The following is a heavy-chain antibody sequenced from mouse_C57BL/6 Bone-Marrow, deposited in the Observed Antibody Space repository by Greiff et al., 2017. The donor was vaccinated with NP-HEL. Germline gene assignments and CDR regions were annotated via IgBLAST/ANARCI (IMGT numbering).Heavy chain of an antibody. D-gene: IGHD1-1*01. CDR1: GFTFSDYG. CDR3: ARDYYGFAY. V-gene: IGHV5-17*01. CDR2: ISSGSSTI. J-gene: IGHJ3*01. Sequence: EVKLVESGGGLVKPGGSLKLSCAASGFTFSDYGMHWVRQAPEKGLEWVAYISSGSSTIYYADTVKGRFTIARDNAKNTLFLQMTGLRSEDTAMYYCARDYYGFAYWGQGTLVTVSA.